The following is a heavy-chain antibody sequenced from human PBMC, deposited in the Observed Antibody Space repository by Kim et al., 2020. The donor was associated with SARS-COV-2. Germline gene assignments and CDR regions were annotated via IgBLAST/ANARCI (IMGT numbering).Heavy chain of an antibody. V-gene: IGHV4-39*01. J-gene: IGHJ4*02. Sequence: FNSSLKSRVTISVDTSKNQFSLKLYSMTAADSAVYYCARRGGSGRSFDYWGQGTLVIVSS. CDR3: ARRGGSGRSFDY. D-gene: IGHD3-10*01.